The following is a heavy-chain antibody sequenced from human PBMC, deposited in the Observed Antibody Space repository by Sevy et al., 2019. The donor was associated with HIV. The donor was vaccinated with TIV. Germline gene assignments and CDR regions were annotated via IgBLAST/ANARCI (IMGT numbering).Heavy chain of an antibody. CDR1: GFTFSDHY. CDR2: ISNSGSTI. CDR3: ARAITGTTFPYYGMDV. D-gene: IGHD1-7*01. V-gene: IGHV3-11*01. J-gene: IGHJ6*01. Sequence: GGSLRLSCAASGFTFSDHYMSWIRQAPGKGLEWVSYISNSGSTIYYADSVKGRFTISRDNAKNSLYLQMNSLRAEDTAVYYCARAITGTTFPYYGMDVWGQGTTVTVSS.